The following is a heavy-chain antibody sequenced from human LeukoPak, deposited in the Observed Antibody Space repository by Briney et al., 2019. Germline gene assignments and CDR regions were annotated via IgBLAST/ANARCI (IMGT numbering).Heavy chain of an antibody. D-gene: IGHD3-10*01. CDR1: GFTFSSHW. CDR3: AKDIGGSGFYPDY. V-gene: IGHV3-9*01. Sequence: PGGSLRLSCAASGFTFSSHWMHWVRQVPGKGLVWVSGISWNSGSIGYADSVKGRFTISRDNAKNSLYLQMNSLRAEDTALYYCAKDIGGSGFYPDYWGQGTLVTVSS. CDR2: ISWNSGSI. J-gene: IGHJ4*02.